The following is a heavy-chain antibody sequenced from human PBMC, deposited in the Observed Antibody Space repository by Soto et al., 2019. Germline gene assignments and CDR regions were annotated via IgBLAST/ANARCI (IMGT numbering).Heavy chain of an antibody. CDR3: ARDSIAVAGTMRYYYMDV. V-gene: IGHV4-59*01. CDR2: IYYSGST. J-gene: IGHJ6*03. D-gene: IGHD6-19*01. CDR1: GGSINSYY. Sequence: QVQLQESGPGLVKPSETLSLTCTVSGGSINSYYWSWIRQPPGQGLEWMGYIYYSGSTNYNPSLKSRDTIPVDTSKNQFSLKLSSVTAADTAVYYCARDSIAVAGTMRYYYMDVWGKGTTVTVSS.